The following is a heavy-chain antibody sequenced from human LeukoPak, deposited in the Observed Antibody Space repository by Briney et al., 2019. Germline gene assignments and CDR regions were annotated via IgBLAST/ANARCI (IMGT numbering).Heavy chain of an antibody. V-gene: IGHV3-66*04. Sequence: GGSLKLPCAASGFTVSSNYMSWVRQAPGKGLEWVLFIYSGGSTYYADSVKGRFTISRDNSKNTLYLQMNSLRAEDTAVYYCARRQVGYYYYGMDVWGQGTTVTVSS. D-gene: IGHD2-2*01. CDR3: ARRQVGYYYYGMDV. J-gene: IGHJ6*02. CDR2: IYSGGST. CDR1: GFTVSSNY.